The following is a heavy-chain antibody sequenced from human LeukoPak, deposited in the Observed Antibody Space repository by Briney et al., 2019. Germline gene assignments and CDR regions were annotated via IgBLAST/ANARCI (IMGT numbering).Heavy chain of an antibody. CDR3: ARGVKYYYDSSGYHDY. J-gene: IGHJ4*02. CDR2: INPNSGGT. D-gene: IGHD3-22*01. V-gene: IGHV1-2*02. Sequence: ASVKVSCKASGYTFTGHYMHWVRQAPGQGLEWMGWINPNSGGTNYAQKFQGRVTMTRDTSISTAYMELSRLRSDDTAVYYCARGVKYYYDSSGYHDYWGQGTLVTVSS. CDR1: GYTFTGHY.